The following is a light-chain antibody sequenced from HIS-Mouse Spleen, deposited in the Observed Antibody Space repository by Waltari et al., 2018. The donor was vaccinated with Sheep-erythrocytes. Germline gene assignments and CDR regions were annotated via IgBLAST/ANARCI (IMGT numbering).Light chain of an antibody. Sequence: DIQMTQSPSSLSASVGDRVTITCRASQSISSYLNWYQQKPGKAPKLLIYAASSLQSGVPSRFSGSGSGTDFTLTISSLQPEDFATYYCQQSYSGPLYTFGQGTKLEIK. J-gene: IGKJ2*01. V-gene: IGKV1-39*01. CDR3: QQSYSGPLYT. CDR1: QSISSY. CDR2: AAS.